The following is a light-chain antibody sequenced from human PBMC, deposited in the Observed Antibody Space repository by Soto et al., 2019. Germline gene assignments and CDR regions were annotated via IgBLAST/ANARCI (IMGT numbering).Light chain of an antibody. J-gene: IGLJ1*01. CDR1: TNDVGGYNY. CDR2: EVS. Sequence: QSALTQPASVSGSPGQSITISCTGTTNDVGGYNYVSWYQQHPGKAPKLLIFEVSSLPSGVSNRFSGSKSGNTASLTISALQAEDEADYFCNSYSSSTSLPYVFGTGTKVTVL. V-gene: IGLV2-14*01. CDR3: NSYSSSTSLPYV.